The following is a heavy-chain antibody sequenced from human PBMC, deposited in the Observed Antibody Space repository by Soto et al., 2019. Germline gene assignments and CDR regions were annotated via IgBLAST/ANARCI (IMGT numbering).Heavy chain of an antibody. Sequence: QVQLVQSGAEVKKPGASVKVSCKASGYTFTSYGISWVRQAPGQGLDWMGWISAYNGNTNYAQKLQGRVTMTTDTSTSTAYMELRSLRADETAVYYCARKVGYNWNDGGPTGWFDPWGQGTLVTVSS. CDR3: ARKVGYNWNDGGPTGWFDP. CDR2: ISAYNGNT. CDR1: GYTFTSYG. D-gene: IGHD1-20*01. J-gene: IGHJ5*02. V-gene: IGHV1-18*01.